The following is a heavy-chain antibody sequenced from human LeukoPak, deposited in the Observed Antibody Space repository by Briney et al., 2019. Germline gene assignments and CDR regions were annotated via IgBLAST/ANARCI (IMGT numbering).Heavy chain of an antibody. CDR1: GYTFTGYY. CDR2: ISPNSGGT. CDR3: ARVRSSWYPHWFDP. D-gene: IGHD6-13*01. Sequence: GASVKVSCKASGYTFTGYYMHWVRQAPGHGLEWMGWISPNSGGTKYAQKFQGRVTMTRDTSISTAFMELSRLRSDDTAVYYCARVRSSWYPHWFDPWGQGTLVTVSS. V-gene: IGHV1-2*02. J-gene: IGHJ5*02.